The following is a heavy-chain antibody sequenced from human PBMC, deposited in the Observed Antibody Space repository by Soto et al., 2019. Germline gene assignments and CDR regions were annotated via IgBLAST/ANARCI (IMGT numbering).Heavy chain of an antibody. V-gene: IGHV1-69*01. Sequence: QVQLVQSGAEVKKPGSSVKVSCKASGGLFSTYAISWLRQAPGQGLEWMGGIIPIFGTPTSAQRFQGRVTMTADEATSTAYMELSRLRSEDTAVYYGARDRDDYGSGNYYNRIDVWGQGTLVTVSS. J-gene: IGHJ4*02. CDR3: ARDRDDYGSGNYYNRIDV. CDR1: GGLFSTYA. D-gene: IGHD3-10*01. CDR2: IIPIFGTP.